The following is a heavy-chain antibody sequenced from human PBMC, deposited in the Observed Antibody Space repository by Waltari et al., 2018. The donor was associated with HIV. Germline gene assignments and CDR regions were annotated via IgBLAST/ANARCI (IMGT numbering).Heavy chain of an antibody. CDR1: GFRFNNYG. D-gene: IGHD3-22*01. J-gene: IGHJ6*02. CDR2: INRSGSGI. V-gene: IGHV3-9*01. Sequence: EVQLVEFGGGLVQPGRSLRLSCAASGFRFNNYGMHWVRQAPGKALWWVSGINRSGSGIEYAASVKGRFSVSRDNANNSLFLQMNSLRPEETAVYYCVKDAYYFDDTTRRYGLDVWGQGTTVTVSS. CDR3: VKDAYYFDDTTRRYGLDV.